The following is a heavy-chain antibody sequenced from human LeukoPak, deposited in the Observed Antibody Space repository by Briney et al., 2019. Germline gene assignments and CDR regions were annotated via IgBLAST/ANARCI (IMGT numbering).Heavy chain of an antibody. D-gene: IGHD3-9*01. Sequence: SETLSLTCAVYGGSFSGYYWTWIRQPPGKGLEWIGEINHSGSTNYNPSLKSPVTISVDTSKNQFSLKLSSVTAADTAVYYCARETYYDILTGSFEGRRFDPWGQGTLVTVSS. J-gene: IGHJ5*02. CDR2: INHSGST. CDR1: GGSFSGYY. V-gene: IGHV4-34*01. CDR3: ARETYYDILTGSFEGRRFDP.